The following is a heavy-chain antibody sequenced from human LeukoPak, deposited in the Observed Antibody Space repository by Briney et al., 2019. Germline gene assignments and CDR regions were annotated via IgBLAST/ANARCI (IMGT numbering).Heavy chain of an antibody. CDR2: ILTSGST. CDR1: SGSISSYY. CDR3: AREFSYGSNGRGFDY. V-gene: IGHV4-4*07. J-gene: IGHJ4*02. Sequence: PSETLSLTCTVSSGSISSYYWSWIRQPAGKGLEWIGRILTSGSTNYNPSLQSRVTMSVDTSKNRFSLKLNSMTAADTAVYYCAREFSYGSNGRGFDYWGQGTLVTVSS. D-gene: IGHD4-23*01.